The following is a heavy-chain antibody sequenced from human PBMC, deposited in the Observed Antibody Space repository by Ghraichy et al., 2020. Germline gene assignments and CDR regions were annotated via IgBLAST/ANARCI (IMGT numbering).Heavy chain of an antibody. CDR3: ARDPYGDYKYGGTDY. J-gene: IGHJ4*02. CDR2: IKADGSER. Sequence: GGSLRLSCSGSGFSFSRHWMSWVRQAPRKGLEWVASIKADGSERHYVDSVKGRFTISRDNAENSVSLEMNSLRAEDTAIYYYARDPYGDYKYGGTDYWGQGTLVAVSS. CDR1: GFSFSRHW. V-gene: IGHV3-7*01. D-gene: IGHD4-17*01.